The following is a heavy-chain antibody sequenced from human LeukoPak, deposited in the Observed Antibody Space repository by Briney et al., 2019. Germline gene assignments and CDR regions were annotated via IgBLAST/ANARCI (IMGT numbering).Heavy chain of an antibody. J-gene: IGHJ3*02. CDR1: GGSISSYY. D-gene: IGHD6-19*01. Sequence: SETLSLTCTVSGGSISSYYWSWIRQPPGKGLEWIGYTYYSGSTNYNPSLKSRVTISVDASKNQFSLKLSSVTAADTAVYYCARYSSGWHVITGTAFDIWGQGTMVTVSS. CDR2: TYYSGST. V-gene: IGHV4-59*08. CDR3: ARYSSGWHVITGTAFDI.